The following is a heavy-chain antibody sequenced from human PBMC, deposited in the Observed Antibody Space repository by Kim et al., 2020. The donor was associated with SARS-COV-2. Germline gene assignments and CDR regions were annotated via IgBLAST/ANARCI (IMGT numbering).Heavy chain of an antibody. V-gene: IGHV4-34*01. CDR1: GGSFSGYY. Sequence: SETLSLTCAVYGGSFSGYYWSWIRQPPGKGLEWIGEINHSGSTNYNPSLKSRVTISVDTSKNQFFLKLSSVTAADTAVYYRARLGGGGWEDYWGQGTLVTVSS. J-gene: IGHJ4*02. D-gene: IGHD2-15*01. CDR2: INHSGST. CDR3: ARLGGGGWEDY.